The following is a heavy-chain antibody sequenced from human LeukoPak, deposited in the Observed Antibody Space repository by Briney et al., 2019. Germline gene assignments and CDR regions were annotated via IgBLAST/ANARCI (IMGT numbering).Heavy chain of an antibody. CDR1: GGSITSGTYF. V-gene: IGHV4-61*02. D-gene: IGHD1-1*01. CDR3: ARATAWNYHFYMGV. J-gene: IGHJ6*03. CDR2: IYTGGVT. Sequence: SQTLSLTCTVSGGSITSGTYFWTWVRQSAGNGLEWIGRIYTGGVTNYNPSLKSRLSISLDTSKNQFSLKLTSLTAADTAIYYCARATAWNYHFYMGVWGKGTTVSVSS.